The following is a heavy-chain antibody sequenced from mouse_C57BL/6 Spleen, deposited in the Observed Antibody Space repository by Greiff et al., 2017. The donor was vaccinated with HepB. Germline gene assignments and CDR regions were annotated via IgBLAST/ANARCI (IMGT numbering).Heavy chain of an antibody. CDR3: AGGGIYYGSSFDV. Sequence: EVQLVESGGGLVKPGGSLKLSCAASGFTFSDYGMHWVRQAPEKGLEWVAYISSGSSTIYYADTVKGRFTISRDNAKNTLFLQMTSLRSEDTAMYYCAGGGIYYGSSFDVWGTGTTVTVSS. CDR1: GFTFSDYG. J-gene: IGHJ1*03. D-gene: IGHD1-1*01. CDR2: ISSGSSTI. V-gene: IGHV5-17*01.